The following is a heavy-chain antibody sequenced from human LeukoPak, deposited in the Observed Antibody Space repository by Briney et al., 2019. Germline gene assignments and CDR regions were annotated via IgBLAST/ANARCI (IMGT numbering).Heavy chain of an antibody. V-gene: IGHV3-11*01. CDR2: ISSSGSTI. D-gene: IGHD6-6*01. CDR3: AKDRAPRPNFLDS. CDR1: GFTFSDYY. J-gene: IGHJ4*02. Sequence: GGSLRLSCAASGFTFSDYYMSWIRQAPGKGLEWVSYISSSGSTIYYADSVKGRFTISRDNSKNALSLQLSSLRAEDTAVYYCAKDRAPRPNFLDSWGQGTLVTVSS.